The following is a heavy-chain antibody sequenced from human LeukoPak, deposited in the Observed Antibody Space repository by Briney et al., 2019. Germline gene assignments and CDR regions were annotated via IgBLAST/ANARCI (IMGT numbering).Heavy chain of an antibody. D-gene: IGHD3-10*01. CDR2: ISSSGSTI. CDR1: GFTFSDYY. J-gene: IGHJ4*02. V-gene: IGHV3-11*01. CDR3: ARVYGSGTYLFDY. Sequence: PGGSLRLSCAASGFTFSDYYMSWIRQAPGKGLEWVSYISSSGSTIYYTDSVKGRFTISRDNAKNSLYLQMNSLRAEDTAVYYCARVYGSGTYLFDYWGQGTLVTVSS.